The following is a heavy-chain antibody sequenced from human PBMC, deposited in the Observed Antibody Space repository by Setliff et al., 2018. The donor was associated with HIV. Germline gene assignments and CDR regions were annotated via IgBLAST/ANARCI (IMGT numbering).Heavy chain of an antibody. CDR3: ARAVYGGTYSWFDS. J-gene: IGHJ5*01. Sequence: PSETLSLTCAVYGGSFSGYYWTWIRQPPGKGLEWIADINHKTNANYNPSLKSRVIISVDTSKNQFSLNLTSVTAADTGLYFCARAVYGGTYSWFDSWGQGSLVTVS. D-gene: IGHD1-26*01. CDR1: GGSFSGYY. V-gene: IGHV4-34*01. CDR2: INHKTNA.